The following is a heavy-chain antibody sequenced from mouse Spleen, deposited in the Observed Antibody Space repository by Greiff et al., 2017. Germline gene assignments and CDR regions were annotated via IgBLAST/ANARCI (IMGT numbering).Heavy chain of an antibody. CDR2: IDPETGGT. Sequence: VQLQQSGAELVRPGASVTLSCKASGYTFTDYEMHWVKQTPVHGLEWIGAIDPETGGTAYNQKFKGKAILTADKSSSTAYMELRSLTSEDSAVYYCTIIYYYGSSYVGAMDYWGQGTSVTVSS. CDR3: TIIYYYGSSYVGAMDY. V-gene: IGHV1-15*01. CDR1: GYTFTDYE. D-gene: IGHD1-1*01. J-gene: IGHJ4*01.